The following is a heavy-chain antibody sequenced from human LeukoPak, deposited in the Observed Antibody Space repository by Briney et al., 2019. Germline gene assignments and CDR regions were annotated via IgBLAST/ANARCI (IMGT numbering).Heavy chain of an antibody. Sequence: GASVKVSCKASGYTFTSYYMHWVRQAPGQGLEWMGIINPSGGSTSYAQKFQGRVTMTRDTSTSTVYMELSSLRSEDTAVYYCARLVGEPTGTNPSLDYWGQGTLVTVSS. V-gene: IGHV1-46*01. CDR1: GYTFTSYY. CDR2: INPSGGST. D-gene: IGHD1-7*01. J-gene: IGHJ4*02. CDR3: ARLVGEPTGTNPSLDY.